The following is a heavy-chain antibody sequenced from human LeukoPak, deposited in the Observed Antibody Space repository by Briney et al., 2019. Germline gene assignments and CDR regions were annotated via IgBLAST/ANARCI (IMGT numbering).Heavy chain of an antibody. V-gene: IGHV1-8*01. Sequence: GASVKVSCKASGYTFTSYDINWVRQATGQGLEWMGWMNPNSGNTGYAQKFQGRVTMTRNTSISTAYMELSSLRSEDTAVYYCARQVGPPYCDSDCYRNWFDPWGQGTLVTVSS. CDR3: ARQVGPPYCDSDCYRNWFDP. J-gene: IGHJ5*02. CDR2: MNPNSGNT. D-gene: IGHD2-21*02. CDR1: GYTFTSYD.